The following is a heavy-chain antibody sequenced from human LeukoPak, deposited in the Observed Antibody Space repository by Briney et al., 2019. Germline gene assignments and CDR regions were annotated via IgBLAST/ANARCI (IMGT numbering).Heavy chain of an antibody. CDR1: GFTFSSYA. V-gene: IGHV3-23*01. Sequence: PGGSLRLSCAASGFTFSSYAMSWVRQAPGKGLEWVSAISGSGGGTYYADSVKGRFTISRDNSKNTLYLQMNSLRAEDTAVYYCAKDGYYDFWSGQNAFDYWGQGTLVTVSS. D-gene: IGHD3-3*01. CDR2: ISGSGGGT. CDR3: AKDGYYDFWSGQNAFDY. J-gene: IGHJ4*02.